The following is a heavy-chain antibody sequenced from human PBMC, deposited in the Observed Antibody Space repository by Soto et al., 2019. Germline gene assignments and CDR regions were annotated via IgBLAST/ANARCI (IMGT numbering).Heavy chain of an antibody. J-gene: IGHJ4*02. CDR2: IYHSGST. V-gene: IGHV4-30-2*01. CDR1: GGSISSGGYS. Sequence: QLQLQESGSGLVKPSQTLSLTSAVSGGSISSGGYSWGWIRQPPGKGLEWIGYIYHSGSTYYNPSLKSRVTISVDRSKNQFSLKLSSVTAADTAVYYCASSHAGAHITAAVHWGQGTLVTVSS. D-gene: IGHD6-13*01. CDR3: ASSHAGAHITAAVH.